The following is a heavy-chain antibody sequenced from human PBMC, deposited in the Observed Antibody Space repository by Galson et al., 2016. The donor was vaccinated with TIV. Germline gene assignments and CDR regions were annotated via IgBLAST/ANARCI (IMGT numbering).Heavy chain of an antibody. D-gene: IGHD3-22*01. CDR1: GYTFTGYF. CDR3: ARDGEVGSSDYDH. J-gene: IGHJ4*02. V-gene: IGHV1-46*01. Sequence: SVKASCKASGYTFTGYFIHWVRQAPGQGLEWMGIINPSGGSTSYAQKFQGRVTMTRVTSTSTVYMELSSLRSEDTAVYYCARDGEVGSSDYDHWGQGTLVSVSS. CDR2: INPSGGST.